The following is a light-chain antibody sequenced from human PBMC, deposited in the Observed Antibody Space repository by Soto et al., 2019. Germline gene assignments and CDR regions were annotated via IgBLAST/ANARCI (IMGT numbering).Light chain of an antibody. CDR2: AAS. CDR3: QQHNSSTLT. Sequence: PSFLSASARDGVTITFRASQGIANYFAWYQQKPGKAPKLLIYAASTLQSGVPSRFGGSGAGTDCTLTISRLQPEDVSTYCCQQHNSSTLTFGGGTKVDIK. V-gene: IGKV1-9*01. CDR1: QGIANY. J-gene: IGKJ4*01.